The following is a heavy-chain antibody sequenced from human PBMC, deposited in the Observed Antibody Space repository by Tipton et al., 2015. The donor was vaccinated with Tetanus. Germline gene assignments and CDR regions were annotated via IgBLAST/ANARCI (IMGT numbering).Heavy chain of an antibody. CDR1: GFNFGSYA. D-gene: IGHD3/OR15-3a*01. Sequence: SLRLSCAASGFNFGSYAMNWVRQAPGMGLEWVSDINGGGGSTHYADSVKGRFTISRDNSKNTVYLQMNSLRVEDTALYYCAIDRSFALVNALDMWGPGTLVTVS. CDR2: INGGGGST. CDR3: AIDRSFALVNALDM. V-gene: IGHV3-23*01. J-gene: IGHJ3*02.